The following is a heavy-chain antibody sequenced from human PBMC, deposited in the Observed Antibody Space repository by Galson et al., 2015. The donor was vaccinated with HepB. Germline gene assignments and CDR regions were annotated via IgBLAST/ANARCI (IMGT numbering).Heavy chain of an antibody. CDR3: ARDRMVRGIMGYYYYYGMDV. CDR2: IKQDGGEK. D-gene: IGHD3-10*01. Sequence: SLRLSCAASGFTFSRYCMSWVRQAPGKGLEWVANIKQDGGEKDYVDSVKGRFTISRDNAKNSLYLHMNSLRAEDTAVYYCARDRMVRGIMGYYYYYGMDVWGQGTTVTVSS. CDR1: GFTFSRYC. J-gene: IGHJ6*02. V-gene: IGHV3-7*01.